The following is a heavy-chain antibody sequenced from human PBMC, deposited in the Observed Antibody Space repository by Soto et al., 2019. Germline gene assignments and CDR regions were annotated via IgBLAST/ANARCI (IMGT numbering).Heavy chain of an antibody. CDR2: INAGNGNT. CDR1: GYTFTSYA. V-gene: IGHV1-3*01. D-gene: IGHD2-2*01. J-gene: IGHJ5*02. CDR3: AREGYCSSTSCPENWFDP. Sequence: ASVNVSCEATGYTFTSYAMHWVRQAPGRRLEWMGWINAGNGNTKYSQKFQGRVTITRDTSASTAYMELSSLRSEETAVYYCAREGYCSSTSCPENWFDPWGQVTLVTVSS.